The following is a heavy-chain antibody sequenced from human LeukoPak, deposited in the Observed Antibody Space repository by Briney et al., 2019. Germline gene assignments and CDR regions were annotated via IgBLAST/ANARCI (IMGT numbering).Heavy chain of an antibody. J-gene: IGHJ4*02. V-gene: IGHV3-43*02. Sequence: GGSLRLSCAASGFTFDDYAMHWVRQAPGKGLEWVSLISGDGGRTFYADSVKGRFTISRDNSKSSLYLQMNSLRTEDTALYYCAKDSLKYYGSGSYSGIDYWGQGSLVTVSS. CDR1: GFTFDDYA. CDR3: AKDSLKYYGSGSYSGIDY. CDR2: ISGDGGRT. D-gene: IGHD3-10*01.